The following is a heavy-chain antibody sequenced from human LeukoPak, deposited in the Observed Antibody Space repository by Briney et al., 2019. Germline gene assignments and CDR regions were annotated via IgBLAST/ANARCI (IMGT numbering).Heavy chain of an antibody. CDR3: ARQFGSGWYFDS. Sequence: SVKVSCKASGGTFSSYAISWVRQAPGQGLEWMGGIIPIFGTANYAQKFQGRVTITADESTSTAYMELSSLRSEDTAVYYCARQFGSGWYFDSWGQGTLVTVSS. D-gene: IGHD6-19*01. CDR1: GGTFSSYA. CDR2: IIPIFGTA. J-gene: IGHJ4*02. V-gene: IGHV1-69*01.